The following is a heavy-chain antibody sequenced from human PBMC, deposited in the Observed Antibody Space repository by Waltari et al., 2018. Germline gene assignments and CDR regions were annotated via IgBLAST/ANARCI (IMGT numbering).Heavy chain of an antibody. D-gene: IGHD2-21*01. J-gene: IGHJ6*02. Sequence: DVELVESGGGLVQPGGSLRLSCAVCGVTLSSNYMAWLRHATGKGVGWVSCIYANGNPYHAASVTGLFTHSRDNSENTLWLQMNNLRGDDTPFYYCARGGHTIMVSLDVWGQGTTVTVSS. CDR2: IYANGNP. CDR1: GVTLSSNY. V-gene: IGHV3-53*01. CDR3: ARGGHTIMVSLDV.